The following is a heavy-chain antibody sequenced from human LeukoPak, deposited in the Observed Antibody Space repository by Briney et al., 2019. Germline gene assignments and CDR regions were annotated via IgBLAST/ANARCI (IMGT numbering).Heavy chain of an antibody. J-gene: IGHJ4*02. Sequence: GESLKISCKDSGYSFTSYWIGWVRQMPGKGLEWMGIIYPGDSHTRYSPSFQGQVTISADKSISTAYLQWSSLKASGTAMYYCARYSGSQTDGFDYWGQGTLVTVSS. CDR2: IYPGDSHT. V-gene: IGHV5-51*01. D-gene: IGHD1-26*01. CDR3: ARYSGSQTDGFDY. CDR1: GYSFTSYW.